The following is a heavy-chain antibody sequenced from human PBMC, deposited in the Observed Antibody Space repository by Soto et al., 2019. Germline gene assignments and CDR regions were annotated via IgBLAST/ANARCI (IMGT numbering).Heavy chain of an antibody. D-gene: IGHD5-18*01. Sequence: PSETLSLTCTVSCGSISSYCWSWVRQPPGKGLEWIGYIYDSGSTKYNPSLKSRVTISVDTSKNQFSLKVSSVTAADTAVYYCARGDSDLDYWGQGTLVTVSS. V-gene: IGHV4-59*01. J-gene: IGHJ4*02. CDR1: CGSISSYC. CDR2: IYDSGST. CDR3: ARGDSDLDY.